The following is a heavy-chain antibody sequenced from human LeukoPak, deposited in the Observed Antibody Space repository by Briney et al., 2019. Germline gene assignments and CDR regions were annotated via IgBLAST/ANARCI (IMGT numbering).Heavy chain of an antibody. Sequence: ASVKVSCKASGYTFTTYGLSWVRQAPGQGLEWMGWINVNSGGTNYAQKFYARVTMTRDTSISTAYMELSRLRSDDTAVFYCARSPHILTGENFDFWGQGTLVTVSS. D-gene: IGHD3-9*01. CDR2: INVNSGGT. CDR3: ARSPHILTGENFDF. J-gene: IGHJ4*02. V-gene: IGHV1-2*02. CDR1: GYTFTTYG.